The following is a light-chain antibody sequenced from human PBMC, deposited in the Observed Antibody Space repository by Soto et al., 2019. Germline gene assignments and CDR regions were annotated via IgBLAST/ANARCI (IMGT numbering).Light chain of an antibody. CDR1: QSVSSSY. CDR3: QHFGSSPLT. J-gene: IGKJ4*01. CDR2: GAS. Sequence: IVLTQSPGTLSLSPGERATLSCRASQSVSSSYLAWYQQKPGQAPRLLIYGASSRATGIPDRFSGSGSGTDFILTISRLEPEDFAVYYCQHFGSSPLTFGGGTKVEIK. V-gene: IGKV3-20*01.